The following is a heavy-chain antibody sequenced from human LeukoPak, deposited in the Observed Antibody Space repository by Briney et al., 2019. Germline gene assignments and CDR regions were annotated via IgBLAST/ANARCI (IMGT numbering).Heavy chain of an antibody. CDR2: MSGSGAST. CDR3: AKDVGKWESLHFFDY. J-gene: IGHJ4*02. Sequence: GGSLRLSCLTSGFTLSTNAMSWVRQARGKGLEWISGMSGSGASTYYADSVKGRFTISRDDSRNTLYLQMNSLRGDDTAVYYCAKDVGKWESLHFFDYWGQGTLVTVSS. CDR1: GFTLSTNA. V-gene: IGHV3-23*01. D-gene: IGHD1-26*01.